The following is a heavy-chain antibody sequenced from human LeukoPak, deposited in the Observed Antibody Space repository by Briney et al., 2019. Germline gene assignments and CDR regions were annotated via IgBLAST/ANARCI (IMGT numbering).Heavy chain of an antibody. CDR1: GFTFSSYS. V-gene: IGHV3-48*02. Sequence: PGGSLRLSCAASGFTFSSYSLNWVRQAPGKGLEWVSHISSSSSSTIYYGDSVKGRFTISRDNAKNSLYLQMNSLRDEDTAVYYCARERDSSSWYAFDIWGQGTMVTVSS. CDR2: ISSSSSSTI. CDR3: ARERDSSSWYAFDI. J-gene: IGHJ3*02. D-gene: IGHD6-13*01.